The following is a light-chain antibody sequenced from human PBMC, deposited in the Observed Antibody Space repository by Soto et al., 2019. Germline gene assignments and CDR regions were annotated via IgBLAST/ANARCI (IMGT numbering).Light chain of an antibody. CDR1: QSVSSRY. CDR3: QQYASSRT. CDR2: AAS. J-gene: IGKJ1*01. Sequence: EIVLTQSPVTLSLSQGERATLSCRASQSVSSRYFAWYQQKPGQAPRLLIYAASSRATGIPDRFSGSGSGTDFSLTISRLEPEDFAVYYCQQYASSRTFGPGTKVE. V-gene: IGKV3-20*01.